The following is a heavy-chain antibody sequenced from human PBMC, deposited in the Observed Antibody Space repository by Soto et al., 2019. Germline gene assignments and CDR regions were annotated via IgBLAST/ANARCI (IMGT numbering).Heavy chain of an antibody. CDR3: AKARPSLNYDFWSGYFDY. CDR2: ISYDGSNK. Sequence: GGSLRLSCAASGFTFSSYGMHWVRQAPGKGLEWVAVISYDGSNKYYADSVKGRFTISRDNSKNTLYLQMNSLRAEDTAVYYCAKARPSLNYDFWSGYFDYWGQGTLVTVSS. CDR1: GFTFSSYG. D-gene: IGHD3-3*01. V-gene: IGHV3-30*18. J-gene: IGHJ4*02.